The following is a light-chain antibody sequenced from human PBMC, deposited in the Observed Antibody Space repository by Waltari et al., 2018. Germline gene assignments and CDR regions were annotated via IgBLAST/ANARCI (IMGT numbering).Light chain of an antibody. CDR2: ANN. V-gene: IGLV1-44*01. Sequence: QSVLTQPPSASGTPGQRVTISCSGSGSNIGSNTVNWYQQFPGTAPKLLVSANNQRAPWGSARFSGSKSRTSASLALSGLQSEDEADYYCAAWDDSVVAIGGGTRLTVL. CDR3: AAWDDSVVA. J-gene: IGLJ2*01. CDR1: GSNIGSNT.